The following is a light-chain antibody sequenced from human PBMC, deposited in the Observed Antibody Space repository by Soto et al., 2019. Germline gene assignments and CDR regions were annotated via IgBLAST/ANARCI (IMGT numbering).Light chain of an antibody. CDR1: QGIDIY. J-gene: IGKJ1*01. CDR2: GAS. V-gene: IGKV1-17*03. CDR3: LQFSTYPRT. Sequence: DIQMTQSPSAMSASVGDRVTITCRASQGIDIYLAWFQQKPGKVPARLIYGASSLQSGVPSRFSGSGSGTEFTLTISSLQPEDFATYYCLQFSTYPRTGGQGTKVDSK.